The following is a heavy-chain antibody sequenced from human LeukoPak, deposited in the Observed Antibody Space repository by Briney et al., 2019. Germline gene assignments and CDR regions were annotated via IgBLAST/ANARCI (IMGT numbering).Heavy chain of an antibody. V-gene: IGHV4-59*03. Sequence: SETLSLTCTVSGDSISRFQWNWIRQPPGKGLEWIGYIDYSGSTNYNPSLESRVTISVDTSTNQFSLKLKSVTAAATAVYYCVTSFHYYDSFFDYWGQGTLVTVSS. D-gene: IGHD3-22*01. CDR3: VTSFHYYDSFFDY. J-gene: IGHJ4*02. CDR1: GDSISRFQ. CDR2: IDYSGST.